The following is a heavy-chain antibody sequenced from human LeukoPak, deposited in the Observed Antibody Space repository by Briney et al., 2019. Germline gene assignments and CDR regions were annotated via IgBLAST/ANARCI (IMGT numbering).Heavy chain of an antibody. CDR2: VHNSGTT. CDR1: GGPFSGYF. V-gene: IGHV4-34*01. Sequence: SETLSLTCAVSGGPFSGYFWSWIRQSSGKGLEWIGEVHNSGTTNYNPSLNSRVTISEDTSRNQFYLNLSSVTAADTAVYYCARRYYYNLGSFPFDFWGQGTLVTVSS. J-gene: IGHJ4*02. CDR3: ARRYYYNLGSFPFDF. D-gene: IGHD3-10*01.